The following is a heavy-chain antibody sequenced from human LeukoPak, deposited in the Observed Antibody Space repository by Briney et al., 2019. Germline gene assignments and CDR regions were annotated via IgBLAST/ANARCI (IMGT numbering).Heavy chain of an antibody. J-gene: IGHJ3*02. CDR3: ARAAVVVPAADAFDI. D-gene: IGHD2-2*01. V-gene: IGHV1-2*02. CDR2: INPNSGGT. Sequence: ASAKVSCKASGYTFTGYYMHWVRQAPGQGLEWMGWINPNSGGTNYAQKFQGRVTMTRDTSISTAYMELSRLRSEDTAVYYCARAAVVVPAADAFDIWGQGTMVTVSS. CDR1: GYTFTGYY.